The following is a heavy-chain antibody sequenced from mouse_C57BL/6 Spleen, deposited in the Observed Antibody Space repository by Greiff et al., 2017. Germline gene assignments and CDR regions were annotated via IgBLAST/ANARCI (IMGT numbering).Heavy chain of an antibody. V-gene: IGHV1-69*01. CDR1: GYTFTSSW. Sequence: VQLQQPGAELVMPGASVKLSCKASGYTFTSSWMHWVQQRPGQGLEWIGEIDPSASYTNYNQKFKGKSTLTVDKSSSTAYMQLSSLTSEDSAVYYCARGRMTGAMDYWGQGTSVTVSS. CDR2: IDPSASYT. J-gene: IGHJ4*01. CDR3: ARGRMTGAMDY.